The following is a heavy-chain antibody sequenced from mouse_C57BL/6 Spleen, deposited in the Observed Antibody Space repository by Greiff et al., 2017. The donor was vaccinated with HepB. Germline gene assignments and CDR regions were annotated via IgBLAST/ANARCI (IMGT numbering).Heavy chain of an antibody. CDR1: GYSFTGYY. CDR3: ARDYGSSWGDY. CDR2: INPSTGGT. J-gene: IGHJ2*01. D-gene: IGHD1-1*01. Sequence: EVHLVESGPELVKPGASVKISCKASGYSFTGYYMNWVKQSPEKSLEWIGEINPSTGGTTYNQKFKAKATLTVDKSSSTAYMQLKSLTSEDSAVYYCARDYGSSWGDYWGQGTTLTVSS. V-gene: IGHV1-42*01.